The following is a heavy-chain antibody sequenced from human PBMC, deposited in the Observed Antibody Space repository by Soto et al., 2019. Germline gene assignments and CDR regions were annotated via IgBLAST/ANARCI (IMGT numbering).Heavy chain of an antibody. CDR1: GFTFSSYG. V-gene: IGHV3-30*18. Sequence: QVQLVESGGGVVQPGRSLRLSCAASGFTFSSYGMHWVRQAPGKGLEWEAVISYDGSNKYYADSVKGRFTISRDNSKNTLYLQMNSLRAEDTAVYYCAKDQGLWFGGTGAFDIWGQGTMVTVSS. CDR3: AKDQGLWFGGTGAFDI. CDR2: ISYDGSNK. J-gene: IGHJ3*02. D-gene: IGHD3-10*01.